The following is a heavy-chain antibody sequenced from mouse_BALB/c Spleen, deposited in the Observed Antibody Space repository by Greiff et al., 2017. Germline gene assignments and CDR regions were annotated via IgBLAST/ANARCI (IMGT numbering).Heavy chain of an antibody. J-gene: IGHJ3*01. Sequence: VKVVESGPGLVAPSQSLSITCTVSGFSLTSYGVHWVRQPPGKGLEWLGVIWAGGSTNYNSALMSRLSISKDNSKSQVFLKMNSLQTDDTAMYYCARGGLLAWFAYWGQGTLVTVSA. CDR3: ARGGLLAWFAY. CDR1: GFSLTSYG. V-gene: IGHV2-9*02. CDR2: IWAGGST. D-gene: IGHD1-1*01.